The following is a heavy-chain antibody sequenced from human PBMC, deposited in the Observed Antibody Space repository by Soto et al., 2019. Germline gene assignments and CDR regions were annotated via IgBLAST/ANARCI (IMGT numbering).Heavy chain of an antibody. CDR1: GYTFTSYG. V-gene: IGHV1-18*01. J-gene: IGHJ4*02. CDR2: ISAYNGNT. D-gene: IGHD3-22*01. Sequence: QVQLVQSGAEVKKPGASVKVSCKASGYTFTSYGISWVRQAPGQGLEWMGWISAYNGNTNYAQKLQGRVTMTADTSTGTAYMELRSLRSDDTAVYYCARDPQVTMISEGGFDYWGQGTLVTVSS. CDR3: ARDPQVTMISEGGFDY.